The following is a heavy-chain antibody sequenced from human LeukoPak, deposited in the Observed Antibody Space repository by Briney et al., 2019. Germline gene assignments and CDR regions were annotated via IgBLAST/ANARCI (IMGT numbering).Heavy chain of an antibody. J-gene: IGHJ5*02. Sequence: SETLSLTCTVSGGSISSGDYSWSWIRQPPGKGLEWIGYMYYSGSTYYNPSLKSRVTISLDTSKNQFSLKLSSVTAADTAVYYCARPYYYDSRVDPWGQGTLVTVSS. V-gene: IGHV4-30-4*01. D-gene: IGHD3-22*01. CDR2: MYYSGST. CDR1: GGSISSGDYS. CDR3: ARPYYYDSRVDP.